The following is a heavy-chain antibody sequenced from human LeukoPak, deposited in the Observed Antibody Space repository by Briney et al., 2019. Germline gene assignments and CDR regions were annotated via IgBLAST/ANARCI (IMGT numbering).Heavy chain of an antibody. CDR2: ISTTGSSI. Sequence: GGSLRLSCAASGFTFSSYEMNWVRQAPGKGLEWVSYISTTGSSIYYADSVKGRFTISRDNVKNLLYLQMNSLRAEDTAVYYCARCFGFYSGSYYYAFDIWGQGTMVTVSS. V-gene: IGHV3-48*03. J-gene: IGHJ3*02. CDR3: ARCFGFYSGSYYYAFDI. CDR1: GFTFSSYE. D-gene: IGHD1-26*01.